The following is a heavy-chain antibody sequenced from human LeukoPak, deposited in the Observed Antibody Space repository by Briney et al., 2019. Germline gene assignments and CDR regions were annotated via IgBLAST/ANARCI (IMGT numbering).Heavy chain of an antibody. CDR1: GFTFSSHN. V-gene: IGHV3-21*01. CDR3: ARGNRGAYCGGDCYHFDY. J-gene: IGHJ4*02. Sequence: GGSLRLSCAASGFTFSSHNMNWVRQAPGMGLEWVSSISGTGSYIYYADSLKGRFTISRDNAKNSIYLQMNSLRAEDTAVYYCARGNRGAYCGGDCYHFDYWGQGTLVTVSS. D-gene: IGHD2-21*02. CDR2: ISGTGSYI.